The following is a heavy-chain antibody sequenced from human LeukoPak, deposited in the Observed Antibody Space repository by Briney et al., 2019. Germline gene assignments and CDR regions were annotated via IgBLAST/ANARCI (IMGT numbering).Heavy chain of an antibody. CDR3: ARDRYSSSSGAFDI. CDR2: IYYSGST. D-gene: IGHD6-6*01. V-gene: IGHV4-59*01. J-gene: IGHJ3*02. CDR1: GGSLSSYY. Sequence: PSETLSLTCTVSGGSLSSYYWSWIRQPPGKGLEWIGYIYYSGSTNYNPSLKSRVTISVDTSKNQFSLKLSSVTAADTAVYYCARDRYSSSSGAFDIWGQGTMVTVSS.